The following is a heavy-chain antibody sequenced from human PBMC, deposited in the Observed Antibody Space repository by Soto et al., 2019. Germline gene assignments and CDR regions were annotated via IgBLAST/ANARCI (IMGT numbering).Heavy chain of an antibody. D-gene: IGHD6-13*01. CDR2: ISYDGSNK. Sequence: VQLVESGGGVVQPGRSLRLSCAASGFTFSSYGMHWVRQAPGKGLEWVAVISYDGSNKYYADSVKGRFTISRDNSKNTLYLQMNSLRAEDTAVYYCAKYSSIAGACDYWGQGTLVTVSS. CDR1: GFTFSSYG. CDR3: AKYSSIAGACDY. V-gene: IGHV3-30*18. J-gene: IGHJ4*02.